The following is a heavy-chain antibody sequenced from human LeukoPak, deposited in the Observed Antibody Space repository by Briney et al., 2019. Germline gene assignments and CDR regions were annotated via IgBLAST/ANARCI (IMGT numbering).Heavy chain of an antibody. CDR1: GGSFSGYY. CDR3: ARLHRGVAAAGTGYYFDY. Sequence: PSETLSLTCAVSGGSFSGYYWSWIRQPPGKGLEWIGEINHSGSTNYNTSLKSRVTISVDTSKNQFSLKLSSVTAADTAVYYCARLHRGVAAAGTGYYFDYWGQGTLVTVSA. CDR2: INHSGST. D-gene: IGHD6-13*01. J-gene: IGHJ4*02. V-gene: IGHV4-34*01.